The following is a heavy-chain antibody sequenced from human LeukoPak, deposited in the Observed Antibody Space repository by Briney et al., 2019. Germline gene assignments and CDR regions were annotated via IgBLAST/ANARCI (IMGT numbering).Heavy chain of an antibody. D-gene: IGHD6-13*01. CDR1: GFTFSSYD. CDR2: IGIAGGT. J-gene: IGHJ4*02. V-gene: IGHV3-13*04. CDR3: AGAGYGNNWFVFDD. Sequence: PGGSLRLSCAASGFTFSSYDMHWVRQATGKGLEWVSGIGIAGGTFYPGSVKGRFTISRENAKNSLYLQMNSLRADDTAVYYCAGAGYGNNWFVFDDWGQGTLVTVSS.